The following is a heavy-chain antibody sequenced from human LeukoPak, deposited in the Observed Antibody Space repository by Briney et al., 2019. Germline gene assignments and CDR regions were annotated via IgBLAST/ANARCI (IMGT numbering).Heavy chain of an antibody. CDR1: GGTFSSYA. J-gene: IGHJ5*02. D-gene: IGHD3-9*01. V-gene: IGHV1-69*05. CDR2: IIPIFGTA. CDR3: ARDPLSIWANWFDP. Sequence: ASVKVSCKASGGTFSSYAISGVRQAPGQGLEWMGGIIPIFGTANYAQKFQGRVTITTDEPTSTAYMELSSLRSEDTAVYYCARDPLSIWANWFDPWGQGTLVTVSS.